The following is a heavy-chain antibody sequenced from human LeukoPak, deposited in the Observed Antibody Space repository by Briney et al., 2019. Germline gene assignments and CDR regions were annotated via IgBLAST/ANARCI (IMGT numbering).Heavy chain of an antibody. J-gene: IGHJ6*03. CDR2: IYVTGN. CDR1: GGSIGTFY. Sequence: SETLSLTCTVSGGSIGTFYWSWVRQSPGKGLEWIGYIYVTGNRYNPYLQSRVTISVDTSRNQFFLKMGSVTAADTAVYYCARHIGGGIEDMDVWGKGTKVTVSS. CDR3: ARHIGGGIEDMDV. D-gene: IGHD3-16*02. V-gene: IGHV4-59*08.